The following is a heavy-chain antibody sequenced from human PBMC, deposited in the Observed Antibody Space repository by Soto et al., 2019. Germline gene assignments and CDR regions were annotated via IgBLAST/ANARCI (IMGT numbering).Heavy chain of an antibody. D-gene: IGHD6-25*01. CDR1: GGSITSSIHF. J-gene: IGHJ5*02. CDR3: AGQTFTIAAASYGRSNWFDP. CDR2: IYFTGNT. Sequence: SETLSLTCTASGGSITSSIHFWVWFRQPPGKVLEWIGTIYFTGNTYYTPSLKSRLTMSIDTSKNEFSLRLNSVTAADTAVYYCAGQTFTIAAASYGRSNWFDPWGPGTLVTVSS. V-gene: IGHV4-39*01.